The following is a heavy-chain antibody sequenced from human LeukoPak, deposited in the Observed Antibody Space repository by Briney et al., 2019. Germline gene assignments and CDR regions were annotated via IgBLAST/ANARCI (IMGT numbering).Heavy chain of an antibody. CDR2: INHSGST. CDR3: ARQKSGFWFDP. V-gene: IGHV4-34*01. CDR1: GGSFSGYY. J-gene: IGHJ5*02. Sequence: SETLSLTCAVYGGSFSGYYWSWIRQPPGKGLEWIGEINHSGSTNYNPSLKSRVTISVDTSKNQFSLKLSSVTAADTAVYYCARQKSGFWFDPWGQGTLVTVSS. D-gene: IGHD3-10*01.